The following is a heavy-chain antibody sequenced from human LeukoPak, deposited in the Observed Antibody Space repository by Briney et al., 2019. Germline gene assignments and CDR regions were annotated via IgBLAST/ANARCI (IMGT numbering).Heavy chain of an antibody. D-gene: IGHD3-16*02. CDR2: IYYSGST. CDR1: GGSISSYY. Sequence: SETLSLTCTVSGGSISSYYWSWIRQPPGKGLEWIGYIYYSGSTNYNPSLKSRVTISVDTSRNQFSLKLSSVTAADTVVYYCARGDYDYVWGSYRYSYWGQGTLVTVSS. CDR3: ARGDYDYVWGSYRYSY. V-gene: IGHV4-59*01. J-gene: IGHJ4*02.